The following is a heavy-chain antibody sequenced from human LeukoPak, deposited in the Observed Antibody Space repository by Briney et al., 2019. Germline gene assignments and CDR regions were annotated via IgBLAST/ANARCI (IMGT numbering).Heavy chain of an antibody. CDR3: ASDKVAGYNQPLSDY. D-gene: IGHD5-24*01. V-gene: IGHV4-39*07. CDR2: IYYSGST. Sequence: SETLSLTCTVPGGSISSSSYYWGWIRQPPGKGLEWIGSIYYSGSTYYNPSLKSRVTISVDTSKNQFSLKLSSVTAADTAVYYCASDKVAGYNQPLSDYWGQGTLVTVSS. J-gene: IGHJ4*02. CDR1: GGSISSSSYY.